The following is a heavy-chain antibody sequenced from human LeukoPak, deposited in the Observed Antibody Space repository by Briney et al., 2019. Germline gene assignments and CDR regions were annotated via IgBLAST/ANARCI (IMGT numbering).Heavy chain of an antibody. D-gene: IGHD2-21*02. CDR3: ARGPVRDDGLTGISYYFGLDV. CDR2: IHHRAGA. Sequence: SETLSLTCAVYGGSFTDYYWSWIRHLPGKGLEWIGEIHHRAGANYNPSLWGRVTISADTSKNQFSLHLTSVTAADTATFYCARGPVRDDGLTGISYYFGLDVWGHGTTVTVFS. CDR1: GGSFTDYY. V-gene: IGHV4-34*01. J-gene: IGHJ6*02.